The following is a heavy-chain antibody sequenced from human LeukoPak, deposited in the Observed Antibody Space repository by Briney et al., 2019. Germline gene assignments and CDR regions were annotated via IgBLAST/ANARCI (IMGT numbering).Heavy chain of an antibody. CDR3: ATVAVIRGVTYFDY. D-gene: IGHD3-10*01. V-gene: IGHV4-59*01. CDR2: LFYSGST. J-gene: IGHJ4*02. CDR1: GGSISTYY. Sequence: SETLSLTCTVSGGSISTYYWSWIRQPPGKGLEWIAYLFYSGSTDYNPSLESRVTISVDTSKNQFSLKLRSVTAADTAVYYCATVAVIRGVTYFDYWGQGTLVTVSS.